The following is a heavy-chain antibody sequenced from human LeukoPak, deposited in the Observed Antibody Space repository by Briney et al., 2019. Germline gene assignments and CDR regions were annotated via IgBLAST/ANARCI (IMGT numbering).Heavy chain of an antibody. CDR3: ARDMKMVVTSIDY. D-gene: IGHD2-21*02. Sequence: GGSLRLSCVASGFTFSSYNMNWVRQAPGKGLEWVSSISSSSIYIYYADSVKGRFTISRDNAKNSLYLQMNSLRAEDTAVYYCARDMKMVVTSIDYWGQGTLVTVSS. CDR2: ISSSSIYI. V-gene: IGHV3-21*01. J-gene: IGHJ4*02. CDR1: GFTFSSYN.